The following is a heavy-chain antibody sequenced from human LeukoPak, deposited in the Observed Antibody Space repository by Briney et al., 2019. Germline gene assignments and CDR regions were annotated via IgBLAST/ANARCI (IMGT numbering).Heavy chain of an antibody. J-gene: IGHJ5*02. CDR2: INHSGST. CDR3: ARHRLVVVPAARGKNWFDP. D-gene: IGHD2-2*01. V-gene: IGHV4-34*01. Sequence: GSLRLSCAASGFTFSSYWMSWIRQPPGKGLEWIGEINHSGSTNYNPSLKSRVTISVDTSKNQFSLKLSSVTAADTAVCYCARHRLVVVPAARGKNWFDPWGQGTLVTVSS. CDR1: GFTFSSYW.